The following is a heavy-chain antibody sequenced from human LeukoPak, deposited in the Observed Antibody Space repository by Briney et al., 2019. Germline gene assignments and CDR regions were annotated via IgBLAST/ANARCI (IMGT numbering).Heavy chain of an antibody. Sequence: PSETLSLTCTVSGYSISSGYYWGWIRQPPGKGLEWIGSIYYSGSTYYNPSLKSRVTISVDTSKNQFSLKLSSVTAADTAVYYCARTRFGFLIWGQGIMVTVSS. V-gene: IGHV4-38-2*02. J-gene: IGHJ3*02. CDR3: ARTRFGFLI. D-gene: IGHD2/OR15-2a*01. CDR1: GYSISSGYY. CDR2: IYYSGST.